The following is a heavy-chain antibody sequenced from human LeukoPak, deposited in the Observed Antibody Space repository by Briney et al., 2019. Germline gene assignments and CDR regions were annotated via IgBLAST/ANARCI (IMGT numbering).Heavy chain of an antibody. D-gene: IGHD6-19*01. CDR2: IYYSGST. CDR3: AKDPPPIAVAGTGYFDY. CDR1: GGSISSSSYY. Sequence: PSETLSLTCTVSGGSISSSSYYWGWIRQPPGKGLEWIGSIYYSGSTYYNPSLKSRVTISVDTSKNQFSLKLSSVTAADTAVYYCAKDPPPIAVAGTGYFDYWGQGTLVTVSS. V-gene: IGHV4-39*02. J-gene: IGHJ4*02.